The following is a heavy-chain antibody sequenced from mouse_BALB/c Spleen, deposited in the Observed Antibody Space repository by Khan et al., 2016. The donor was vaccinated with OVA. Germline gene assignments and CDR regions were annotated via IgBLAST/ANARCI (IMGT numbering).Heavy chain of an antibody. J-gene: IGHJ2*01. CDR2: INTDSSTI. CDR3: VRARSIYYGNYFDY. CDR1: GFDFSRYW. D-gene: IGHD1-1*02. Sequence: EVKLLESGGGLVQPGGSLKLSCAASGFDFSRYWMNWVRQAPGKGLEWIGEINTDSSTIKYTPSLKDKFIISRDNAKNTLYLKMSKVRSEDTALYYCVRARSIYYGNYFDYWGQGTTLTVSS. V-gene: IGHV4-1*02.